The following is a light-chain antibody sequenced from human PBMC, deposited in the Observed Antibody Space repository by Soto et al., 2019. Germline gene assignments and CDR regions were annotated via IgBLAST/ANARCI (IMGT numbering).Light chain of an antibody. V-gene: IGKV3-20*01. CDR1: QSVTNNF. CDR3: QQYGTPLFT. Sequence: VVFTQSPGTLSLSPGERATPSCGASQSVTNNFLAWYQQKPGQAPRLLIYGASSRATGVPDRFSGSGSGTDFTLTISTLEPGDFAVYYCQQYGTPLFTFGPGTKVDIK. J-gene: IGKJ3*01. CDR2: GAS.